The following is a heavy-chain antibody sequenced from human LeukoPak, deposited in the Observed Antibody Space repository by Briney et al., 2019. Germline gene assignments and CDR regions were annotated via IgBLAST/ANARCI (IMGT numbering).Heavy chain of an antibody. Sequence: ASVKVSCKASGYTFTSYGISWVRQAPGQGLEWMGWISAYNGNTNYAQKLQGRVTMTTDTSTSTAYMELRSLRSDDTDVYYCAREGIAVAGLLDTLGLWFDPWGQGTLVTVSS. V-gene: IGHV1-18*01. J-gene: IGHJ5*02. CDR2: ISAYNGNT. D-gene: IGHD6-19*01. CDR3: AREGIAVAGLLDTLGLWFDP. CDR1: GYTFTSYG.